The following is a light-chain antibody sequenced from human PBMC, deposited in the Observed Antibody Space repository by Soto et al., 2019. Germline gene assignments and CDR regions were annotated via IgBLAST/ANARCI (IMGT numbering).Light chain of an antibody. CDR2: DVT. CDR1: SSDVGGYNY. Sequence: QSVLTQPPSASGSPGQSVTISCTGTSSDVGGYNYVSWYQQHPGKAPKLMIYDVTKRPSGVPDRFSGSKSGNTASLTVSGLQAEDEADNYCSSYAGSNNFVVFGGGTKVTVL. V-gene: IGLV2-8*01. CDR3: SSYAGSNNFVV. J-gene: IGLJ2*01.